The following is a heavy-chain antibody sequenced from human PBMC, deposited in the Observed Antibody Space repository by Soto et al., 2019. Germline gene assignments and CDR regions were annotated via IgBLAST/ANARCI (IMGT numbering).Heavy chain of an antibody. J-gene: IGHJ4*02. CDR2: IWYDGSNK. V-gene: IGHV3-33*01. CDR1: GLTFSSYG. D-gene: IGHD4-4*01. Sequence: GGSLRLSCAASGLTFSSYGMHWVRQAPGKGLEWVAVIWYDGSNKYYADSVKGRFTISRDNSKNTLYLQMNSLRAEDTAVYYCARSVVTTYSDYWGEGTLVTVSP. CDR3: ARSVVTTYSDY.